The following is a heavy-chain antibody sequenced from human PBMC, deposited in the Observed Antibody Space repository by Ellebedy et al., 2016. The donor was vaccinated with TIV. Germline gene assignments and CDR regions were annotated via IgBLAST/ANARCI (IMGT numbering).Heavy chain of an antibody. J-gene: IGHJ2*01. CDR2: IYPGDSDT. CDR3: ARQYSSGWLHYWYFDL. D-gene: IGHD6-19*01. V-gene: IGHV5-51*01. Sequence: GESLKISXKGSGYSFTSYWIGWVRQMPGKGLEWMGIIYPGDSDTRYSPSFQGQVTISADKSISTAYLQWSSLKASDTAMYYCARQYSSGWLHYWYFDLWGRGTLVTVSS. CDR1: GYSFTSYW.